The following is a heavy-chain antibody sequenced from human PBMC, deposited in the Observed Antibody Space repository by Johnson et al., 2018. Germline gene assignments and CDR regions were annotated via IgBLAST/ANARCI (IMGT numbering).Heavy chain of an antibody. CDR3: ASPVLTNSYLSGDCDYESVDI. Sequence: VQLVQSGAEVKKPGESLKISCKGSGYSFTTNWIGWVRQMPGRGLEWMAIIYPGDSDTRYSPSFQGQVTISADKSTSPAFLQWCSLKASDPAMYFCASPVLTNSYLSGDCDYESVDIWGQGTLVTVSS. CDR1: GYSFTTNW. D-gene: IGHD2-21*02. J-gene: IGHJ3*02. CDR2: IYPGDSDT. V-gene: IGHV5-51*01.